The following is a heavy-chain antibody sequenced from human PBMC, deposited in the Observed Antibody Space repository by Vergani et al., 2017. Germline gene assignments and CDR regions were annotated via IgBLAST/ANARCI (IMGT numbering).Heavy chain of an antibody. CDR2: ISGRGGST. J-gene: IGHJ6*02. CDR3: AKSLYYDFWSGYYTYYYYGMDV. CDR1: GFTFSSYA. D-gene: IGHD3-3*01. Sequence: EVQLLESGGGLVQPGGSLRLSCAASGFTFSSYAMSWVRQAPGKGLEWVSAISGRGGSTYYADSVKGRFTISRDNSKNTLYLQMNSLRDEDTSVYYCAKSLYYDFWSGYYTYYYYGMDVWGQGTTVTVSS. V-gene: IGHV3-23*01.